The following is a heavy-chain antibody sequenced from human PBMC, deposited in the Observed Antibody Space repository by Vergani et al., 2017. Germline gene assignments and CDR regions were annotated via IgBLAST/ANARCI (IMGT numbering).Heavy chain of an antibody. CDR1: GFTFDDYA. D-gene: IGHD2-15*01. CDR3: AKSTTFIVVVVDGAFDI. V-gene: IGHV3-9*01. Sequence: EVQLVESGGGLVQPGRSLRLSCAASGFTFDDYAMHWVRQAPGKGLEWVSGISWNSGSIGYADSVKGRFTISRDNAKNSLYLQMNSLRAEDTALYYCAKSTTFIVVVVDGAFDIWGQGTMVTVSS. CDR2: ISWNSGSI. J-gene: IGHJ3*02.